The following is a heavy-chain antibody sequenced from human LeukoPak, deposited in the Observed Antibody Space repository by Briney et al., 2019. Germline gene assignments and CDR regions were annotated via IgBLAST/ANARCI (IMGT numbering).Heavy chain of an antibody. V-gene: IGHV3-33*01. CDR1: GFTFSSYG. D-gene: IGHD6-19*01. J-gene: IGHJ5*02. CDR3: ARVIAVAGYNWLDP. Sequence: PGGSLRLSCATSGFTFSSYGMHWVRQAPGKGLEWVAVIWYDGSNKYYADSVKGRFTISRDNSKNTLYLQMNSLRAEDTAVYYCARVIAVAGYNWLDPWGQGTLVTVSS. CDR2: IWYDGSNK.